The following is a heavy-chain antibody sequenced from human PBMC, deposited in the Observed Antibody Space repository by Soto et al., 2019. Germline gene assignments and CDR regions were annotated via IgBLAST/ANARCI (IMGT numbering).Heavy chain of an antibody. CDR1: GFIFNNYW. D-gene: IGHD3-10*01. Sequence: EVQLVEAGGGLVQPGGSLSLSCAASGFIFNNYWMHWVRQAPGKGLEWVSRVKTDGTTANYADFVKGRFTISRDNAKNTGYLQLSSLRAEDTAVYYCARGVRNYYGTDVWGQGTTVTVSS. CDR2: VKTDGTTA. CDR3: ARGVRNYYGTDV. J-gene: IGHJ6*02. V-gene: IGHV3-74*01.